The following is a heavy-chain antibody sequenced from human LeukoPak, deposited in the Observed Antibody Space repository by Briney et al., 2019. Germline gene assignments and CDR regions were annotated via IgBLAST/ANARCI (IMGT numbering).Heavy chain of an antibody. CDR3: ARAHQPYYYDSSGYLDWFDP. D-gene: IGHD3-22*01. Sequence: GASVTVSCKASGYTFTGYYMHWVRQAPGQGLEWMGWINPNGGGTNYAQKFQGWVTMTRDTSISTAYMELSRLRSDDAAVYYCARAHQPYYYDSSGYLDWFDPWGQGTLVTVSS. CDR1: GYTFTGYY. J-gene: IGHJ5*02. CDR2: INPNGGGT. V-gene: IGHV1-2*04.